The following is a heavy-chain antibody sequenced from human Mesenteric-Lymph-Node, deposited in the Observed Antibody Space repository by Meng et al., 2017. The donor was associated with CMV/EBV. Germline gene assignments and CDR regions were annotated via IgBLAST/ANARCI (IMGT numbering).Heavy chain of an antibody. CDR1: GYSFNAKV. V-gene: IGHV7-4-1*02. J-gene: IGHJ4*02. CDR2: ISTNTGTP. D-gene: IGHD6-13*01. CDR3: ARTGVSSWSFDY. Sequence: CKASGYSFNAKVINWVRQAPGQGLEWMGWISTNTGTPRYAQGFTGRFVFSLDTSVSTAYLQISSLKAEDSAVYYCARTGVSSWSFDYWGQGTLVTVSS.